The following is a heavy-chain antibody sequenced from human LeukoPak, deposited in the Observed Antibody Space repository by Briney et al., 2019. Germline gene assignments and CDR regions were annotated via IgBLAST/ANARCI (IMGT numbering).Heavy chain of an antibody. CDR3: VPYYYYMDV. CDR1: GFTFSSYW. Sequence: GGSLRLSCAASGFTFSSYWMSWVRQAPGKGLEWVANIKQDGSEKYYVDYVKGRFTISRDNAKNSLYLQMNSLRAEDTAVYYCVPYYYYMDVWGKGTTVTVSS. CDR2: IKQDGSEK. V-gene: IGHV3-7*01. J-gene: IGHJ6*03.